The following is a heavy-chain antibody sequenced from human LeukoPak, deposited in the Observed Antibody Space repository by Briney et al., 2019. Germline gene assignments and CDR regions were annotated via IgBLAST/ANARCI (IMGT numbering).Heavy chain of an antibody. J-gene: IGHJ4*02. Sequence: GGSLRLSCVASGFIFSSYSMNWVRQAPGKGLEWVSSISSSSSYIYYADSVKGRFTISRDNAKNSLYLQMNSLRAEDTAVYYCARDGVRDGLYFDYWGQGTPVTVSS. CDR1: GFIFSSYS. D-gene: IGHD5-24*01. CDR3: ARDGVRDGLYFDY. V-gene: IGHV3-21*01. CDR2: ISSSSSYI.